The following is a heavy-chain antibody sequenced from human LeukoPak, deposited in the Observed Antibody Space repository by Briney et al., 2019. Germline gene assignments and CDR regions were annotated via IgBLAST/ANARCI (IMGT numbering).Heavy chain of an antibody. V-gene: IGHV1-18*01. CDR3: ARLHLLGGAFDI. CDR1: SYTFTSYG. CDR2: ISGYNGNT. J-gene: IGHJ3*02. Sequence: ASVKVSCKASSYTFTSYGMSWVRQAPGQGLEWMGWISGYNGNTNYAQKLQGRVTMTTDTSTSTASMELRSLRSDDTAVYYCARLHLLGGAFDIWGQGTMVTVSS.